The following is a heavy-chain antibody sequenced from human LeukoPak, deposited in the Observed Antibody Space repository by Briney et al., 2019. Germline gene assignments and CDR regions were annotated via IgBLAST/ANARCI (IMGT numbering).Heavy chain of an antibody. CDR2: ISSSSSYI. J-gene: IGHJ4*02. V-gene: IGHV3-21*06. Sequence: GGSLRLSCAASGFTFKTYTMHWVRQAPGMGLEWVSSISSSSSYIFYADSVKGRFTISRDSSKNTLFLQMDSLRAEDTAVYYCAKVACSITSCYFTDYWGQGTMVTVSS. CDR3: AKVACSITSCYFTDY. D-gene: IGHD2-2*01. CDR1: GFTFKTYT.